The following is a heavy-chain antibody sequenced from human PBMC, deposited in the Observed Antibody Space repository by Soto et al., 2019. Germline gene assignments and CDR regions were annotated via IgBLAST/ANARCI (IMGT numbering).Heavy chain of an antibody. CDR3: ARDGEGIAAAGLDY. CDR2: INAGNGNT. J-gene: IGHJ4*02. Sequence: GASVKVSCKASGYTFTSYAMHWVRQAPGQRLEWMGWINAGNGNTKYSQKFQGRVTITRDTSASTAYMGLSSLRSEDTAVYYCARDGEGIAAAGLDYWGQGTLVTVSS. D-gene: IGHD6-13*01. V-gene: IGHV1-3*01. CDR1: GYTFTSYA.